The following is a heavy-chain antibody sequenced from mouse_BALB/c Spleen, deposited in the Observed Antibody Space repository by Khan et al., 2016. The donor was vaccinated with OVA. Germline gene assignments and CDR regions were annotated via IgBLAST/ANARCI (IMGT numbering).Heavy chain of an antibody. V-gene: IGHV9-1*02. Sequence: QIQLVQSGPELRKPGETVKISCQTSGYTFTDFRVNWVKQAPGMGLKWMGCINTFTGEPTYGDDFKGRFAFSLETSASTAYLQINNLKNEDMAAYFCSRHGHGESFYCDFWGQGTTLTVSS. CDR2: INTFTGEP. CDR3: SRHGHGESFYCDF. D-gene: IGHD2-13*01. J-gene: IGHJ2*01. CDR1: GYTFTDFR.